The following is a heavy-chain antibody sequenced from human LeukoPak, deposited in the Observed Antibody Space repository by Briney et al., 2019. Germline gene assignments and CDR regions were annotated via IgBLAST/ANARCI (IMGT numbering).Heavy chain of an antibody. CDR3: AREGIVVVPAAIPRPDAFDI. J-gene: IGHJ3*02. CDR1: GYTFTGYY. CDR2: INPNSGGT. Sequence: GASVKVSCKASGYTFTGYYMHWVRQAPGQGLEWMGWINPNSGGTNYAQKFQGRVTMTRDTSISTAYMELSRLRSDDTAVCYCAREGIVVVPAAIPRPDAFDIWGQGTMVTVSS. V-gene: IGHV1-2*02. D-gene: IGHD2-2*01.